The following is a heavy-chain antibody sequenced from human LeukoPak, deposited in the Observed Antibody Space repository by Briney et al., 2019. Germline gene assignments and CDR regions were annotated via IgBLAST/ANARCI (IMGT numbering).Heavy chain of an antibody. D-gene: IGHD3-10*01. CDR1: GFTFSSSW. V-gene: IGHV3-7*01. J-gene: IGHJ4*02. CDR3: TRDSQGSGTYSTDH. Sequence: PGGSLGLSCVASGFTFSSSWMSWVRQGPGKGPEWVANMNQDGSRKYYVDSVKGRFTISRDNAKNSLFLQMNGLRDEDTAVYYCTRDSQGSGTYSTDHWGQGTPVTVSS. CDR2: MNQDGSRK.